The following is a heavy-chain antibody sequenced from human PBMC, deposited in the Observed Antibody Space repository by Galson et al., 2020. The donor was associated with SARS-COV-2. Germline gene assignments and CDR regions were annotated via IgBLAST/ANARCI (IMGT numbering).Heavy chain of an antibody. CDR1: GYSFTSYW. CDR3: ARQGYDYVWGSPYY. V-gene: IGHV5-10-1*01. D-gene: IGHD3-16*01. CDR2: IDPSDSYT. J-gene: IGHJ4*02. Sequence: HGESLKISCKGSGYSFTSYWIGWVRQMPGKGLEWMGRIDPSDSYTNYSPSFQGHVTISADKSISTAYLQWSSLKASDTAMYYCARQGYDYVWGSPYYWGQGTLVTVSS.